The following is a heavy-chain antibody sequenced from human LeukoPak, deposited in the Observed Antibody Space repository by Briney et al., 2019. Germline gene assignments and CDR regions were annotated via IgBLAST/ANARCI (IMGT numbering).Heavy chain of an antibody. J-gene: IGHJ4*02. CDR3: LRSYSSGWYGLGGYYFDY. D-gene: IGHD6-19*01. Sequence: PGGSLRLSCAASGFPFSSYGMNWVRQAPGKGLEWISYISGSSSTIYYADSVRGRFTISRDNAKNSLYLQMNSLRAEDTAVYYCLRSYSSGWYGLGGYYFDYWGQGTLVTVSS. V-gene: IGHV3-48*01. CDR1: GFPFSSYG. CDR2: ISGSSSTI.